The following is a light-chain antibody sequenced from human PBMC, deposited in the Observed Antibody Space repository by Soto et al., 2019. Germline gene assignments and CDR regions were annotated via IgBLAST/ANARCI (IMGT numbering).Light chain of an antibody. CDR1: QGISTY. CDR2: GAS. J-gene: IGKJ2*01. Sequence: DIQLTQSPSFLSASVGARVTIPCRASQGISTYLAWYLQRPGKAPKLLIYGASTLQSGVPSRFSGSGSGTEFTLKISSLQPEDFGTYYCQQLNSDWYAFGQGTKLEIK. V-gene: IGKV1-9*01. CDR3: QQLNSDWYA.